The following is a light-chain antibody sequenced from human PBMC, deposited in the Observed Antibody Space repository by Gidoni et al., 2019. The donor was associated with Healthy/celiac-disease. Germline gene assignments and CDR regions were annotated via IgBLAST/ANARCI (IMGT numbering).Light chain of an antibody. J-gene: IGKJ4*01. V-gene: IGKV3D-20*01. Sequence: EIVLTQSPATLSLSPGERATLSCGASQSVSRSYLAWYQQKPGLAPRLLIYDASSRATGIPDRFSGRGSGTDFSLTISRLEPEDFAVYYCQQYGSSRGTFGGGTKVEIK. CDR1: QSVSRSY. CDR2: DAS. CDR3: QQYGSSRGT.